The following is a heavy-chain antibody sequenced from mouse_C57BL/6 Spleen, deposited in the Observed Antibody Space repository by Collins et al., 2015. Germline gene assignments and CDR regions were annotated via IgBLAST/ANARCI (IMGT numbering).Heavy chain of an antibody. CDR2: FYPGSGSI. J-gene: IGHJ3*01. CDR1: GYTFTEYT. D-gene: IGHD1-1*01. V-gene: IGHV1-62-2*01. Sequence: VKLSCKASGYTFTEYTIHWVKQRSGQGLEWIGWFYPGSGSIKYNEKFKDKATLTADKSSSTVYVELSRLTSEDSAVYFCARHEDRYSWFAYWGQGTLVTVSA. CDR3: ARHEDRYSWFAY.